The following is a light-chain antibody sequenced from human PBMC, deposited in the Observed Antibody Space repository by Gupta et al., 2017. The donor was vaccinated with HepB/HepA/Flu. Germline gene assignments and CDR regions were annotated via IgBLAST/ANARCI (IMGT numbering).Light chain of an antibody. Sequence: DLHMPLSPPPLSAFLGDRVTITCRPSQTIRTYLNWYQQKPGKAPQFLISAASRLQGGVPSRFSGSGFDTDFTLTINGLQPEDVGIYYCQQNYSTPLTFGKGTKVEI. J-gene: IGKJ1*01. CDR2: AAS. CDR3: QQNYSTPLT. V-gene: IGKV1-39*01. CDR1: QTIRTY.